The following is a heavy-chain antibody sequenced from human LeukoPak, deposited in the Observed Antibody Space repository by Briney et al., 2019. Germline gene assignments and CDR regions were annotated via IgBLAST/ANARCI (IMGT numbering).Heavy chain of an antibody. CDR1: GYTFTSYG. V-gene: IGHV1-18*01. D-gene: IGHD3-16*02. J-gene: IGHJ5*02. CDR3: ARDKGDYVWGSYRLFDP. Sequence: GASVKVSCKASGYTFTSYGISWVRQAPGQGLEWMGWISAYNGNTNYAQKLQGRVTMTTDTSTSTAYMELRSLRSDDTAVYYCARDKGDYVWGSYRLFDPWGQGTLVTVSS. CDR2: ISAYNGNT.